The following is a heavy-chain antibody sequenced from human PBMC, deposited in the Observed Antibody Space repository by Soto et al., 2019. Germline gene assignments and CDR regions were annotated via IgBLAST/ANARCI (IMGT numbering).Heavy chain of an antibody. CDR3: GRDLVRGQPGDAFDI. CDR2: IIPIFGTA. V-gene: IGHV1-69*01. CDR1: GGTFSSYA. D-gene: IGHD3-10*01. J-gene: IGHJ3*02. Sequence: QVQLVQSGAEVKKPGSSVKVSCKASGGTFSSYAISWVRQAPGQGLEWRGGIIPIFGTANYGQKHQGRVTITADESTSRAYKELSSLRSEDTAVYYCGRDLVRGQPGDAFDIWGQGTMVTVSS.